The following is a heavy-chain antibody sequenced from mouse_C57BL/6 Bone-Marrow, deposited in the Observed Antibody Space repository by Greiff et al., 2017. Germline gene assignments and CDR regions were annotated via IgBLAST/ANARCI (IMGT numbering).Heavy chain of an antibody. J-gene: IGHJ3*01. CDR3: ARGDYDYGAY. CDR1: GYTFTSYG. CDR2: IYPGSGST. Sequence: LQESGAELARPGASVKLSCKASGYTFTSYGISWVKQRPGQGLEWIGDIYPGSGSTNYNEKFKSKATLTVDTSSSTAYMQLSSLTSEDSAVYYCARGDYDYGAYWGQGTLVTVSA. D-gene: IGHD2-4*01. V-gene: IGHV1-55*01.